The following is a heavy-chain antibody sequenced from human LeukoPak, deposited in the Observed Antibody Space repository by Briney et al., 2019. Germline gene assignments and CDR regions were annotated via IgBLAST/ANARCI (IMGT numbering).Heavy chain of an antibody. CDR3: ARMAGGSSGWSN. CDR2: MNSNSGNT. V-gene: IGHV1-8*01. J-gene: IGHJ4*02. Sequence: ASVKVSCKASGYTFTSYDINWVRQATGQGLEWMGWMNSNSGNTGYAQKFQGRVTMTRNTSISTAYMELSSLRSEDTAVYYCARMAGGSSGWSNWGQGTLVTVSS. CDR1: GYTFTSYD. D-gene: IGHD6-19*01.